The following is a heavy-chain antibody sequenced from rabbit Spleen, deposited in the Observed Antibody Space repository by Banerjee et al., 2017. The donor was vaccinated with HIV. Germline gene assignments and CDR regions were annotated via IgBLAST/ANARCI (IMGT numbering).Heavy chain of an antibody. D-gene: IGHD4-1*01. J-gene: IGHJ6*01. CDR2: IYAGSSGST. CDR3: AREVDGDYGMDL. V-gene: IGHV1S40*01. Sequence: QSLEESGGDLVKPGASLTLTCTASGSDINTYSMSWVRQAPGKGLEWIARIYAGSSGSTYYASWAKGRFTISKASSTTVTLQMTSLTVADTATYFCAREVDGDYGMDLWGQGTLVTVS. CDR1: GSDINTYS.